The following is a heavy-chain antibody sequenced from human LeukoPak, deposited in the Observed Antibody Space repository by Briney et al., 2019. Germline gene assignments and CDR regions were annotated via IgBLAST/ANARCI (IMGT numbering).Heavy chain of an antibody. CDR1: GFTFSSYA. J-gene: IGHJ6*02. CDR3: AKDVVPAAMSVYYYGMHV. V-gene: IGHV3-23*01. D-gene: IGHD2-2*01. Sequence: PGGSLRLSCAASGFTFSSYAMSWVRQAPGKGLEWVSAISGSGGSTYYADSVKGRFTISRDNSKNTLYLQMNSLRAEDTAVYYCAKDVVPAAMSVYYYGMHVWGQGTTVTVSS. CDR2: ISGSGGST.